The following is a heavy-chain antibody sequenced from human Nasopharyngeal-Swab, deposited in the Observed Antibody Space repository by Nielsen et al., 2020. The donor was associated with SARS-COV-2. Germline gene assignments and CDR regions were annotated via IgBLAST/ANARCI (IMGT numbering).Heavy chain of an antibody. CDR1: GFTFSSYA. CDR2: ISGSGGST. CDR3: AKGQVATLREFDY. J-gene: IGHJ4*02. Sequence: GGSLRLSCAASGFTFSSYAMSWVRQAPGKGLEWVSAISGSGGSTYYADSVKGRFTISRDNSKNTLYLHMNSLRAEDTAVYYCAKGQVATLREFDYWGQGTLVTVSS. V-gene: IGHV3-23*01. D-gene: IGHD5-12*01.